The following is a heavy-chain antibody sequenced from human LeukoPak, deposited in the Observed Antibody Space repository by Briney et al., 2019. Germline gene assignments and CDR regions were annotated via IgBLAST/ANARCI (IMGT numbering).Heavy chain of an antibody. V-gene: IGHV3-7*01. CDR1: GFTFSNYW. J-gene: IGHJ4*02. D-gene: IGHD6-6*01. CDR2: IKQDGSEI. Sequence: GGSLRLSCAASGFTFSNYWMSWVRQAPGKGLEWVANIKQDGSEIYYVDSVEGRFTISRDSARNSLYLQMNSLRAEDTAVYYCAREGDTGSIAAPIDYWGQGTLVTASS. CDR3: AREGDTGSIAAPIDY.